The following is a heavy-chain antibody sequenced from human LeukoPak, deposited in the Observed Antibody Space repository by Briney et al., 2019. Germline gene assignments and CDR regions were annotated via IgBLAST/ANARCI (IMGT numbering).Heavy chain of an antibody. J-gene: IGHJ4*02. V-gene: IGHV3-30-3*01. CDR2: ISYDGSNK. CDR3: ARDLGLRWFSLDY. D-gene: IGHD4-23*01. CDR1: GFTFSSYA. Sequence: GRSLRLSCAASGFTFSSYAMHWVRQAPGKGLEWVAVISYDGSNKYYADSVKGRFTISRDNSKNTLYLQMNSLRAEDTVVYYCARDLGLRWFSLDYWGQGTLVTVSS.